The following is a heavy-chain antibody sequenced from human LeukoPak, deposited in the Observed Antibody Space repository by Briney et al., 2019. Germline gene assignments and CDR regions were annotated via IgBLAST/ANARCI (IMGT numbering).Heavy chain of an antibody. V-gene: IGHV1-18*04. CDR1: GYTFTGYY. CDR2: ISAYNGNT. CDR3: ARDRGYSSSWYSPKIDY. J-gene: IGHJ4*02. D-gene: IGHD6-13*01. Sequence: ASVKVSCKASGYTFTGYYIHWVRQAPGQGLEWMGWISAYNGNTNYAQKLQGRVTMTTDTSTSTAYMELRSLRSDDTAVYYCARDRGYSSSWYSPKIDYWGQGTLVTVSS.